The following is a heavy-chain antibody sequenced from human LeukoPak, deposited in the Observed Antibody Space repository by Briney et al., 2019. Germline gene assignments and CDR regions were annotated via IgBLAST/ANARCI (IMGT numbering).Heavy chain of an antibody. CDR1: GFTVSSNY. V-gene: IGHV3-66*02. D-gene: IGHD3-22*01. CDR3: ARLRRDYDSSGYYFGY. CDR2: IYSGGST. J-gene: IGHJ4*02. Sequence: SGGSLRLSCAASGFTVSSNYMSWVRQAPGKGLEWVSVIYSGGSTYYADSVKGRFTISRDNSKNTLYLQMNSLRAEDTAVYYCARLRRDYDSSGYYFGYWGQGTLVTVSS.